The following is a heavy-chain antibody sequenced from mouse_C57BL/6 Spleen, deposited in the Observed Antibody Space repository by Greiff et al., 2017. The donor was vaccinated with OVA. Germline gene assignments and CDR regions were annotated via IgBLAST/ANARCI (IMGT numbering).Heavy chain of an antibody. J-gene: IGHJ2*01. CDR3: ARLSYCFDY. Sequence: QVQLQQSGAELVRPGTSVKVSCKASGYAFTNYLIEWVKQRPGQGLEWIGVINPGSGGTNYNEKFKGKATLTADKSSSTAYMQLSSLTSEDSAVYFCARLSYCFDYWGQGTTLTVSS. V-gene: IGHV1-54*01. CDR1: GYAFTNYL. CDR2: INPGSGGT.